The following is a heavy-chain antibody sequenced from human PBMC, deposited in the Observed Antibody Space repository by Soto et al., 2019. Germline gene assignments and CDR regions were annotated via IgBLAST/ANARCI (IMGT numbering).Heavy chain of an antibody. CDR1: GGTFSSYT. V-gene: IGHV1-69*02. J-gene: IGHJ1*01. D-gene: IGHD2-15*01. CDR2: IIPILGIA. Sequence: QVQLVQSGAEVKKPGSSVKVSCKASGGTFSSYTISWVRQAPGQGLEWMGRIIPILGIANYAQKFQGRVTITADKSTSTAYMELSSLRSEDTAVYYCARRYCSGGSCYSEEYFQHWGQGTLVTVSS. CDR3: ARRYCSGGSCYSEEYFQH.